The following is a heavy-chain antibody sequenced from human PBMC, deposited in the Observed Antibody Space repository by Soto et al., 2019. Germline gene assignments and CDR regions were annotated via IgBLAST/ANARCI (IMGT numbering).Heavy chain of an antibody. J-gene: IGHJ3*02. CDR3: AREIGTAPPDFLSVDAFDI. CDR2: ISSRSSYI. Sequence: GGSLRLSCAASGFTFSSYSMNWVRQAPGKGLEWVSSISSRSSYIYYADSVKGRFTISRDNAKNSLYLKMNSLRAEDTGAYYSAREIGTAPPDFLSVDAFDIWGQGTMVTVSS. V-gene: IGHV3-21*01. D-gene: IGHD3-3*01. CDR1: GFTFSSYS.